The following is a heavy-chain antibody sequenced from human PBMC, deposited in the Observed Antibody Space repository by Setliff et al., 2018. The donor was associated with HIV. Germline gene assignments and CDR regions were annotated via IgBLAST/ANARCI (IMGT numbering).Heavy chain of an antibody. V-gene: IGHV4-39*01. CDR3: ASGYQYDSSGYYYVTPIDY. CDR2: IYYTGSA. J-gene: IGHJ4*02. Sequence: SETRSLTCTVSGGSISSSSYYWGCIRQPPGKGLERMGSIYYTGSANYNPSLKSRVTMSVDTSRNQFSLKLSSVTAADTAVYYCASGYQYDSSGYYYVTPIDYWGQGTLVTVSS. CDR1: GGSISSSSYY. D-gene: IGHD3-22*01.